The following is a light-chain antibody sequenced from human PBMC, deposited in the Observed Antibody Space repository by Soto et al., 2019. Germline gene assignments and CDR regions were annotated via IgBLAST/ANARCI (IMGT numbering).Light chain of an antibody. CDR2: DAS. J-gene: IGKJ1*01. V-gene: IGKV3-20*01. CDR3: QQYGRPPRT. Sequence: SQSPATLSVSKGDRATFSCRSSQSVSSSQLAWYQQKPGQAPRLLIYDASSKATGIPDRFSGSGSGTDFTLTISRLEPEDSAVYYCQQYGRPPRTFGQGSKV. CDR1: QSVSSSQ.